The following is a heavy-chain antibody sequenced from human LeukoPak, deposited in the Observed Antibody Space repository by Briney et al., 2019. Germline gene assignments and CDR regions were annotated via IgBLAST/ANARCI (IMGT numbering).Heavy chain of an antibody. CDR2: IRYDGSNK. Sequence: PGGSLRLSCAASGFTFSSYGMHWVRQAPGKGLEWVAFIRYDGSNKYYADSVKGRFTISRDNSKNTLYLQMNSLRAEDTAVYYCAKDRPYDIVATIFDYWGQGTLVTVSS. J-gene: IGHJ4*02. D-gene: IGHD5-12*01. V-gene: IGHV3-30*02. CDR3: AKDRPYDIVATIFDY. CDR1: GFTFSSYG.